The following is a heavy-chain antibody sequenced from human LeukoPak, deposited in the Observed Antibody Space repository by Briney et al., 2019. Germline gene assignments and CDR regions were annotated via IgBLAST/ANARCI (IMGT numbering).Heavy chain of an antibody. J-gene: IGHJ4*02. CDR3: ARWRGRQAEFDY. D-gene: IGHD1-1*01. CDR2: IKEDESDE. Sequence: GGSLRLSWEASEYTFSSYGMSWVRKAPWKGLEGGGHIKEDESDEYYVDSVRGRFTASRDNAKNSVNLQMNSLRVEDTAVYYCARWRGRQAEFDYWGQGTLVTVSS. V-gene: IGHV3-7*01. CDR1: EYTFSSYG.